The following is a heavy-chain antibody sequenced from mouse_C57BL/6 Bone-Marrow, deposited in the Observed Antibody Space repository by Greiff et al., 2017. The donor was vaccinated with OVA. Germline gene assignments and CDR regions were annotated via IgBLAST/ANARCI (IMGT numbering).Heavy chain of an antibody. CDR3: TRGITTVAPYY. D-gene: IGHD1-1*01. V-gene: IGHV1-15*01. CDR2: IDPETGGT. J-gene: IGHJ2*01. CDR1: GYTFTDYE. Sequence: VKLVESGAELVRPGASVTLSCKASGYTFTDYEMHWVKQKPVHGLEWIGAIDPETGGTAYNQKFKGKAILTADKSSSTAYMELRSLTSEDSAVYYCTRGITTVAPYYWGQGTTLTVSS.